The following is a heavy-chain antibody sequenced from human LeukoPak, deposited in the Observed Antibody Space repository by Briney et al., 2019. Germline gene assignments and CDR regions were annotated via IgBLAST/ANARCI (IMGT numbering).Heavy chain of an antibody. D-gene: IGHD3-10*01. CDR1: GYTFTSYD. CDR3: ARSYYGSGRFDP. V-gene: IGHV1-69*13. CDR2: IIPIFGTA. Sequence: SVKVSCKASGYTFTSYDINWVRQATGQGLEWMGGIIPIFGTADYAQKFQGRVTITADESTSTAYMELSSLRSEDTAVYYCARSYYGSGRFDPWGQGTLVTVSS. J-gene: IGHJ5*02.